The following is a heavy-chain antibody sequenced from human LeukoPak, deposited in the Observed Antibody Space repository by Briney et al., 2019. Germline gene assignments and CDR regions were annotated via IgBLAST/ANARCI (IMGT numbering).Heavy chain of an antibody. V-gene: IGHV3-30*03. J-gene: IGHJ4*02. CDR1: GFTFSSYG. Sequence: PGGSLRLSCAASGFTFSSYGMHWVRQAPGKGLEWVAVISYDGSNKYYADSVKGRFTISRDNSKNTLYLQMNSLRAEDTAVYFCASSNNWNGVDYFDHWGQGTLVTVSS. CDR2: ISYDGSNK. CDR3: ASSNNWNGVDYFDH. D-gene: IGHD1-20*01.